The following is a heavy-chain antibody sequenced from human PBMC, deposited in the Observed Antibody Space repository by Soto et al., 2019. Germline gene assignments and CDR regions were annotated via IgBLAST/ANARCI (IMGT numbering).Heavy chain of an antibody. CDR2: VSVSGNA. CDR1: GDSIGSGAFY. J-gene: IGHJ6*02. Sequence: QLQESGPGLVAPSQTLSLRCAVSGDSIGSGAFYWTWVRQVPGKGLEWIGFVSVSGNAFYNPSLKSRVAISIETSENQLSLRLLSVTAAVAAVYFCARALGGVSSSGMDVWGHGTTVTVSS. V-gene: IGHV4-31*11. D-gene: IGHD3-3*01. CDR3: ARALGGVSSSGMDV.